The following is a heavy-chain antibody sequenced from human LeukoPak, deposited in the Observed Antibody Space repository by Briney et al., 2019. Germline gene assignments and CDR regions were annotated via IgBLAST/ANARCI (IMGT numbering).Heavy chain of an antibody. V-gene: IGHV3-30*04. J-gene: IGHJ4*02. CDR2: ISYDGSNK. Sequence: GGSLRLSCAASGFTFSSYAMHWVRQAPGKGLEWVAVISYDGSNKYYADSVKGRFTISRDNSKNTLYLQMNSLRAEYTAVYYCARDGGVLLWFGEYWGQGTLVTVSS. CDR3: ARDGGVLLWFGEY. D-gene: IGHD3-10*01. CDR1: GFTFSSYA.